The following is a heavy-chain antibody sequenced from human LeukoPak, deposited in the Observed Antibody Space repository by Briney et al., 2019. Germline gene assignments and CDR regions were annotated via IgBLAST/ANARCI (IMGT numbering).Heavy chain of an antibody. J-gene: IGHJ4*02. V-gene: IGHV3-11*01. CDR3: AKGPRYNILTGYYKSHFFDY. D-gene: IGHD3-9*01. CDR2: ISSSGSTI. CDR1: GFTFSDYY. Sequence: KTGGSLRLSCAASGFTFSDYYMSWIRQAPGKGLEWVSYISSSGSTIYHADSVKGRFTISRDNAKNSLYLQMNSLRAEDTAVYYCAKGPRYNILTGYYKSHFFDYWGQGTLVTVSS.